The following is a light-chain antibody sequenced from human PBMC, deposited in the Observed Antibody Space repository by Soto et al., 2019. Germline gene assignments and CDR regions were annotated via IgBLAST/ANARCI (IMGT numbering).Light chain of an antibody. Sequence: DIQMTQSPSTLSASVGDRVTITCRASQSISIWLAWYQQKPGQAPKLLIYDASSLESGVPSRFSGSGSGTEFTLTISRLQPDDSAGYYCQQYNSYSGTFGQGTKVEIK. CDR2: DAS. CDR3: QQYNSYSGT. CDR1: QSISIW. V-gene: IGKV1-5*01. J-gene: IGKJ1*01.